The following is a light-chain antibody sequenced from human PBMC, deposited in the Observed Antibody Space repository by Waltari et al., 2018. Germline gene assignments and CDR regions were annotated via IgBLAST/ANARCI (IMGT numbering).Light chain of an antibody. CDR2: EAT. CDR1: SSDVGGNNF. J-gene: IGLJ2*01. Sequence: SALTQPPSASGSPGPSVTISCTGTSSDVGGNNFVSWYPQYPGQAPKVIIYEATKRPAGVPDRFSGSKSGNTASLTVSGLQAEDEADYYCSSYGNRNVVFGGGTKVTVL. CDR3: SSYGNRNVV. V-gene: IGLV2-8*01.